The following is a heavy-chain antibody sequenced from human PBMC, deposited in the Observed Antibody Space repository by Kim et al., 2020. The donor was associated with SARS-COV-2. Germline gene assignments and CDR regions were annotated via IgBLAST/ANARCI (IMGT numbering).Heavy chain of an antibody. V-gene: IGHV1-18*04. Sequence: ASVKVSCKASGYTFTSYGISWVRQAPGQGLEWMGWISAYNGNTNYAQKLQGRVTMTTDTSTSTAYMELRSLRSDDTAVYYCARDQDSSPPRPSYGMDVWGQGTTVTVSS. CDR1: GYTFTSYG. D-gene: IGHD6-13*01. CDR2: ISAYNGNT. J-gene: IGHJ6*02. CDR3: ARDQDSSPPRPSYGMDV.